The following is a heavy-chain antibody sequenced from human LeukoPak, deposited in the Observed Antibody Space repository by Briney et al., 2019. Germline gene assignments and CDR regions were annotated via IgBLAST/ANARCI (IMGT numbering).Heavy chain of an antibody. J-gene: IGHJ4*02. CDR2: IYHSGST. CDR3: ARAGSIAATSFDY. Sequence: PSGTLSLTCAVSGGSISSTNWWSWVRQPPGKGLEWIGEIYHSGSTTYNPSLQSRVTISVDTSKNQFSLKLTSVTAADAAVYYCARAGSIAATSFDYWGQGTLVAVSS. V-gene: IGHV4-4*02. D-gene: IGHD6-6*01. CDR1: GGSISSTNW.